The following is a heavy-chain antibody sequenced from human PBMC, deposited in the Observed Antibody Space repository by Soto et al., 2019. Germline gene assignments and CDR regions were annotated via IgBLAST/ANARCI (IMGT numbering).Heavy chain of an antibody. J-gene: IGHJ4*02. D-gene: IGHD3-9*01. V-gene: IGHV4-31*03. CDR3: ARQKDYDILTGYPYYFDY. CDR2: IYYSGST. CDR1: GGSISSGGYY. Sequence: SETLSLTCTVSGGSISSGGYYWSWIRQHPGKGLEWIGYIYYSGSTYYNPSLKSRVTISVDTSKNQFSLKLSSVTAADTAVYYCARQKDYDILTGYPYYFDYWGQGTLVTVSS.